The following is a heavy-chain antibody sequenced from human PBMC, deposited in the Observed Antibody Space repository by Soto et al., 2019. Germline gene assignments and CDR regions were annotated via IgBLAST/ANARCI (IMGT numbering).Heavy chain of an antibody. Sequence: QVQLVESGGGVVQPGRSLRLSCAASGFTFSSYAMHWVRQAPGKGLEWVAVISYDGSNKYYADSVKGRFTISRDNSKNTLYLQMTSLRAEDTAVYYCARPNSSGWWGSWFDYWGQGTLVTVSS. J-gene: IGHJ4*02. CDR2: ISYDGSNK. CDR1: GFTFSSYA. V-gene: IGHV3-30-3*01. D-gene: IGHD6-19*01. CDR3: ARPNSSGWWGSWFDY.